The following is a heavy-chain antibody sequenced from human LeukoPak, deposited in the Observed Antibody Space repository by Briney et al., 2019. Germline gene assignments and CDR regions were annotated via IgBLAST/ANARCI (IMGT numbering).Heavy chain of an antibody. J-gene: IGHJ3*02. D-gene: IGHD3-10*01. Sequence: GASVKVSCKASGYTFTSYYMHWVRQAPGQGLEWMGIINPSGGSTNYAQKFQGRVTITADKSTSTAYMELSSLRSEDTAVYYCARRMVRGVIDVAAFDIWAKGQWSPSLQ. CDR1: GYTFTSYY. V-gene: IGHV1-46*01. CDR2: INPSGGST. CDR3: ARRMVRGVIDVAAFDI.